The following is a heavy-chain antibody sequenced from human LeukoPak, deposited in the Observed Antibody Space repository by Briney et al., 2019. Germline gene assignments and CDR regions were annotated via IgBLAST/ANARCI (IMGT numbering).Heavy chain of an antibody. D-gene: IGHD3-22*01. CDR3: ARKGSNKNYYDSSGYYYPFDY. J-gene: IGHJ4*02. CDR2: INHSGST. CDR1: GGSFSGYY. V-gene: IGHV4-34*01. Sequence: PLETLCLTCAVYGGSFSGYYWSWMRQPPGKGLECGGEINHSGSTNYNPSLKSRVTISVDTSKNQFSLKLSSVTAADTAVYYCARKGSNKNYYDSSGYYYPFDYWGQGTLVTVSS.